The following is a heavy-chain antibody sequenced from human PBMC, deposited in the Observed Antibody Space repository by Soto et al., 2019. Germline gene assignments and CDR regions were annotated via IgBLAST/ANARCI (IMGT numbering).Heavy chain of an antibody. D-gene: IGHD2-8*01. Sequence: GGSLRLSCAASGFTFSDYGMHWVRQAPGKGLEWVAVMSYDGSNKYYADSVKGRFTISRDNSKNTLYLQMNRLRDEDTAVYYCAKVREDIVLLVALDYWGQGTQVTVSS. V-gene: IGHV3-30*18. CDR1: GFTFSDYG. CDR2: MSYDGSNK. CDR3: AKVREDIVLLVALDY. J-gene: IGHJ4*02.